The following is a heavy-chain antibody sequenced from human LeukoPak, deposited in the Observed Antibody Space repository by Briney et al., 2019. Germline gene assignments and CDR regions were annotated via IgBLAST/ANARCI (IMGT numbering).Heavy chain of an antibody. V-gene: IGHV3-64*01. D-gene: IGHD6-13*01. Sequence: GGSLRLSCAASGFTFSSYAVHWVRQAPGKGLEYVSAISSNGGSTYYANSVKGRFTISRDNSKNTLYVQMGSLRAEDMAVYYCARDSSSTNPYYGMDVWGQGTTVTVSS. J-gene: IGHJ6*02. CDR3: ARDSSSTNPYYGMDV. CDR2: ISSNGGST. CDR1: GFTFSSYA.